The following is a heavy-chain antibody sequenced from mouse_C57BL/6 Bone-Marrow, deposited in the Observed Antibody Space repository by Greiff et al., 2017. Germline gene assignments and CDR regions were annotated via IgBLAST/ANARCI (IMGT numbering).Heavy chain of an antibody. CDR3: ARSSGGV. Sequence: VQLQQSGPELVKPGASVKISCKASGYAFSSSWMNWVKQRPGKGLEWIGRIYPGDGDTNYNGKFKGKATLTADKSSSTAYMQLSSLTSDDSAVYFCARSSGGVWGQGTTLTVSS. CDR2: IYPGDGDT. J-gene: IGHJ2*01. V-gene: IGHV1-82*01. CDR1: GYAFSSSW.